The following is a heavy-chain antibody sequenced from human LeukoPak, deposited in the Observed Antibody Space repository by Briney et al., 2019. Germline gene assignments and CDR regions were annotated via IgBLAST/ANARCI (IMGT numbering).Heavy chain of an antibody. D-gene: IGHD5-18*01. Sequence: GGSLRLSCAASGFTFSSYVMNWVRQAPGKGLEWVSYISSGGATIYYADSVKGRFTISRDNAKNSLYRQMNSLRAEDTAVYYCARRGNTAMDFDYWGQGTLVTVSS. CDR1: GFTFSSYV. CDR2: ISSGGATI. J-gene: IGHJ4*02. V-gene: IGHV3-48*03. CDR3: ARRGNTAMDFDY.